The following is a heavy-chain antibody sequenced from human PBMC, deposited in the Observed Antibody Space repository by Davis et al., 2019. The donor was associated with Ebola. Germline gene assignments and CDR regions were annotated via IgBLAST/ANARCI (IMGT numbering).Heavy chain of an antibody. J-gene: IGHJ3*02. D-gene: IGHD5-12*01. Sequence: AASVKVSCKASGYTFTNYYMHWVRQAPGQGLEWMGIINPSGGSTSYAQKFQGRVTMTRDTSTSTVYMELSSLRSEDTAVYYCTTPGGQDSGYDVFDIWGQGTMVTVSS. CDR2: INPSGGST. CDR1: GYTFTNYY. V-gene: IGHV1-46*03. CDR3: TTPGGQDSGYDVFDI.